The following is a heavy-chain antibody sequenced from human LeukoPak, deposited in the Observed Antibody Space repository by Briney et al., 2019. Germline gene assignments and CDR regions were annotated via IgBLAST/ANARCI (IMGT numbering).Heavy chain of an antibody. Sequence: PGGSLRLSCAASGFTLRTYWMSWVRQAPGKGLEWVANIKQDGSEKYYVDSVKGRFTISRDNAKNSLYLQMNSLRAEDTAVYYCARDHSSSWYGSWLYWGQGTLVTVSS. J-gene: IGHJ4*02. CDR2: IKQDGSEK. V-gene: IGHV3-7*04. CDR1: GFTLRTYW. CDR3: ARDHSSSWYGSWLY. D-gene: IGHD6-13*01.